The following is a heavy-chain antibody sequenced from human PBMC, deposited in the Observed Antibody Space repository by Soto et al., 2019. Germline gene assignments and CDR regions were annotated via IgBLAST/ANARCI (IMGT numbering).Heavy chain of an antibody. CDR2: IYYSGST. CDR3: VRDWRQLLLNRFDP. D-gene: IGHD2-15*01. J-gene: IGHJ5*02. V-gene: IGHV4-61*01. Sequence: QVQLQESGPGLVKPSETLSLTCTVSGCSVSSCSYYWSWIRQPPGKVLEWIGYIYYSGSTNYNPSLKSPVTISVATSKNQCSLQLSSVTAADTAVYYCVRDWRQLLLNRFDPWGQGTLVTVS. CDR1: GCSVSSCSYY.